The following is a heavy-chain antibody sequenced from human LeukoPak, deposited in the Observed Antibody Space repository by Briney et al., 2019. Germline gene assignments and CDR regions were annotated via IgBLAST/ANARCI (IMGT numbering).Heavy chain of an antibody. Sequence: GGSLRLSCAASGFIVNTNYMNWVRQAPGKGLEWVSVVYSDGKTYYADSVKGRFTISRDNSKNTLYLQMNSLRTDDTAVYYCARDAGSGTYTHYYFDYWGQGTLVTVSS. J-gene: IGHJ4*02. D-gene: IGHD3-10*01. CDR2: VYSDGKT. CDR3: ARDAGSGTYTHYYFDY. CDR1: GFIVNTNY. V-gene: IGHV3-66*01.